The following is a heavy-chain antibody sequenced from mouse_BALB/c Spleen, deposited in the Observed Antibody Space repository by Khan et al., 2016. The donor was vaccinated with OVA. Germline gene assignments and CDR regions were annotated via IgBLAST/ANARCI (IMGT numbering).Heavy chain of an antibody. CDR1: GYSFTDYI. CDR3: TRRDYVSSYPGFAY. V-gene: IGHV1-81*01. D-gene: IGHD1-1*01. Sequence: QVQLQQSGPELVKPGASVKMSCKASGYSFTDYIISWVTQRTGQGLHWIVDIYPGNGSLYSNEKFKGKATLTADKSSNTAYMQLRSLTSEDSAAYFCTRRDYVSSYPGFAYWGQGTLVAVSA. J-gene: IGHJ3*01. CDR2: IYPGNGSL.